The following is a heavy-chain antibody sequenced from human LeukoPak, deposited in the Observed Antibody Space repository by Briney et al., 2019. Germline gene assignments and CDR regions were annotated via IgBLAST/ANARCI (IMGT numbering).Heavy chain of an antibody. CDR1: GFTFSSYG. D-gene: IGHD5-24*01. V-gene: IGHV3-30*18. J-gene: IGHJ1*01. CDR2: ISYDGSNK. CDR3: AKVLGRDGYNKAYFQH. Sequence: AGGSLRLSCAASGFTFSSYGMHWVRQAPGKGLEWVAVISYDGSNKYYADSVKGRFTISRDNSKNTLYLQMNSLRAEDTAVYYCAKVLGRDGYNKAYFQHWGQGTLVTVSS.